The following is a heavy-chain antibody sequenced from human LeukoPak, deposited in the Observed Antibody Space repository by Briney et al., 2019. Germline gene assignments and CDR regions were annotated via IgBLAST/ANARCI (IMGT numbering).Heavy chain of an antibody. Sequence: PGVSLRLSCAASGFTFSSYWMNWARQAPGKGLEWVASINHNGNVNYYVDSVKGRFTISRDNAKNSLYLHMSNLRAEDTAVYFCARGGGLDVWGQGATVTISS. CDR1: GFTFSSYW. CDR3: ARGGGLDV. J-gene: IGHJ6*02. CDR2: INHNGNVN. D-gene: IGHD3-16*01. V-gene: IGHV3-7*03.